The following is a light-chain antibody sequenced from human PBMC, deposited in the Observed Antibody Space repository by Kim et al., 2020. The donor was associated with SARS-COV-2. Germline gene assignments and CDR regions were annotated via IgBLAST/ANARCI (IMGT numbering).Light chain of an antibody. CDR3: QKDNAAPWT. CDR2: GAS. Sequence: ASVGDRVHSTCRAGQDISNDLAWYQQKPGKVPNSRIYGASTLQSGVPSRFSGSGSGTECTLTSSSLQPEEVATYYCQKDNAAPWTGGQGTNVEIK. CDR1: QDISND. J-gene: IGKJ1*01. V-gene: IGKV1-27*01.